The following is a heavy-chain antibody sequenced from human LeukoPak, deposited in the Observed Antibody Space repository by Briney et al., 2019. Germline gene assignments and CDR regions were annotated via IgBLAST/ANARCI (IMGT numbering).Heavy chain of an antibody. J-gene: IGHJ3*02. CDR3: ARADDSSGYEDAFDI. V-gene: IGHV1-18*01. Sequence: ASVKVSCKASGYTFTSYGISWVRQAPGQGLEWMGWISAYNGNTNYAQKLQGRVTMTTDTSTSTAYMELRSLRSDDTAVYYCARADDSSGYEDAFDIWGQGTMVTVSS. CDR2: ISAYNGNT. D-gene: IGHD3-22*01. CDR1: GYTFTSYG.